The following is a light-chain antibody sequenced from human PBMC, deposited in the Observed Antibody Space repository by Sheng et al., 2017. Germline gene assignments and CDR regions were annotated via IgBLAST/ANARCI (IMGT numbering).Light chain of an antibody. J-gene: IGKJ1*01. Sequence: DIQMTQSPSSLSASVGDRVTITCRASQSISTYLNWYQQKPGKAPKLLIYAASSLESGVPSRFSGSGSGTDFTLTISSLQPEDFATYYCQQSHSTPVTFGRGTKVEIK. V-gene: IGKV1-39*01. CDR1: QSISTY. CDR3: QQSHSTPVT. CDR2: AAS.